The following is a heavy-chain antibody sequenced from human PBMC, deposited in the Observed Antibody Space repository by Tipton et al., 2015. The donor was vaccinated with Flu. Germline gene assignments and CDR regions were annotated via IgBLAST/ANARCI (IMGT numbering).Heavy chain of an antibody. CDR3: ARRDFSNYVSDPKNWFDP. CDR1: GDSVRSSYY. CDR2: INHNGNT. D-gene: IGHD4-11*01. J-gene: IGHJ5*02. Sequence: LRLSCTVSGDSVRSSYYRAWIRQPPGRGLEWIGNINHNGNTYHNASLRSRVTISVDTSRNHFSLKLSSVTAADTAVYYCARRDFSNYVSDPKNWFDPWGQGTLVTVSS. V-gene: IGHV4-38-2*02.